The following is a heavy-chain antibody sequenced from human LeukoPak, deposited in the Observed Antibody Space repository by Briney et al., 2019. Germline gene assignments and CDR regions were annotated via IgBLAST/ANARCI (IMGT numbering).Heavy chain of an antibody. V-gene: IGHV1-2*02. Sequence: GASVKVSCKASGYTFTDYCMHWVRQAPGQGLEWMGWISPNTGGTNYAQKFEGRVTMTRDTSIRTAYMELSRLTSDDTAVYYCARDTKTTVTTAGYWGQGTLVTVSS. CDR1: GYTFTDYC. J-gene: IGHJ4*02. CDR3: ARDTKTTVTTAGY. CDR2: ISPNTGGT. D-gene: IGHD4-17*01.